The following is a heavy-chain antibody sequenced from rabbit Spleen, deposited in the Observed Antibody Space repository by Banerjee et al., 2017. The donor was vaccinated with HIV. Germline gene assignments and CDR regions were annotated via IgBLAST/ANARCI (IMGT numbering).Heavy chain of an antibody. CDR2: IYTGSSGST. CDR1: GFSFSSSYW. Sequence: QSLEESGGDLVKPGTSLTLTCTASGFSFSSSYWICWVRQAPGKGLEWIADIYTGSSGSTYYASWAKGRFTISKTSSTTVTLQMTSLTAADTASYFCVREAGYAGYGDGNLWGQGTLVTVS. D-gene: IGHD7-1*01. CDR3: VREAGYAGYGDGNL. J-gene: IGHJ4*01. V-gene: IGHV1S40*01.